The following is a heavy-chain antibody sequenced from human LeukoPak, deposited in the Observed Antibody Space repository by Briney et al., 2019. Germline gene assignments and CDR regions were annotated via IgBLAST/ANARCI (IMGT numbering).Heavy chain of an antibody. Sequence: GESLKISCKGSGYSFTSYWIGWVRQMPGKGLEWMGIIYPGDSDTRYSPSFQGQVTIPADKSISTAYLQWSSLTASDTAMYYCARQYCSGGSCYPNAFDIWGQGTMVTVSS. V-gene: IGHV5-51*01. CDR2: IYPGDSDT. CDR3: ARQYCSGGSCYPNAFDI. CDR1: GYSFTSYW. J-gene: IGHJ3*02. D-gene: IGHD2-15*01.